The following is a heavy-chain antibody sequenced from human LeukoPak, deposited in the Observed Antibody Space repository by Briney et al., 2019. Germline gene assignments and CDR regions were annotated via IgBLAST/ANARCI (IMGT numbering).Heavy chain of an antibody. CDR1: GFTFSSYG. Sequence: GGSLRLSCAASGFTFSSYGMHWVRQAPGKGLEWVAVISYDGSNKYYADSVKGRFTISRDNSKNTLYLQMNSLRAEDTAVYYCAREDYYDSSGYPGPGDAFDIWGQGTMVTVSS. CDR2: ISYDGSNK. CDR3: AREDYYDSSGYPGPGDAFDI. V-gene: IGHV3-30*03. D-gene: IGHD3-22*01. J-gene: IGHJ3*02.